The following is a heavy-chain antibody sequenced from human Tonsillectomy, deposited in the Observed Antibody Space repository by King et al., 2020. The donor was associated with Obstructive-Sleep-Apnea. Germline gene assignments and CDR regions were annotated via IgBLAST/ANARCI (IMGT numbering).Heavy chain of an antibody. CDR3: ARGTGPYYFDY. Sequence: VQLQESGPGLVKSSQTLSLTCSVSGGSISSGGYYWSWIRQHPGKGLEWIGNIYNSGSTYYNPSLKSRVTISADTSKNQFSLKLSSVTAADTAVYYSARGTGPYYFDYWGQGTLVTVSS. CDR1: GGSISSGGYY. J-gene: IGHJ4*02. CDR2: IYNSGST. V-gene: IGHV4-31*03. D-gene: IGHD3/OR15-3a*01.